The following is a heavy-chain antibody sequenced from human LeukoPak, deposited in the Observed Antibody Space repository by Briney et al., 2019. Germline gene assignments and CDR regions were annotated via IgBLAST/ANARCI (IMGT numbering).Heavy chain of an antibody. CDR2: IYYSGST. Sequence: SETLSLTCTVSGGSISSSSYYWGWIRQPPGKGLEWIGYIYYSGSTNYNPSLKSRVTISVDTSKNQFSLKLSSVTAADTAVYYCAGGDLTVAGTARGDYWGQGTLVTVSS. J-gene: IGHJ4*02. V-gene: IGHV4-61*05. CDR1: GGSISSSSYY. CDR3: AGGDLTVAGTARGDY. D-gene: IGHD6-19*01.